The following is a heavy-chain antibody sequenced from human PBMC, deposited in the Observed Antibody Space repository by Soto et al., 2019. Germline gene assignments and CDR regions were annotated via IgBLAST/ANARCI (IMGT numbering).Heavy chain of an antibody. Sequence: GGSLRLSCAASGFTFSSYGMHWVRQAPGKGLEWVAVISYDGSNKYYADSVKGRFTISRDNSKNTLYLQMNSLRAEDTAVYYCAKDRRSSSWLNYYYYYYGMDVWGQGTTVTVSS. D-gene: IGHD6-13*01. CDR2: ISYDGSNK. CDR3: AKDRRSSSWLNYYYYYYGMDV. V-gene: IGHV3-30*18. J-gene: IGHJ6*02. CDR1: GFTFSSYG.